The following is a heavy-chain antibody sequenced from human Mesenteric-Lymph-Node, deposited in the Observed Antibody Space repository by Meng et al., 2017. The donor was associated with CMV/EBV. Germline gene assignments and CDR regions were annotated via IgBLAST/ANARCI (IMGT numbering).Heavy chain of an antibody. CDR2: INHSGST. D-gene: IGHD3-10*01. CDR3: ARGGGSYYEDY. CDR1: GGSFSGYY. Sequence: LTCAVYGGSFSGYYWSWIRQPPGKGLEWIGEINHSGSTNYNPSLKSRVTISVDTSKNQFSLKLSSVTAADTAVYYCARGGGSYYEDYWGQGTLVTVSS. V-gene: IGHV4-34*01. J-gene: IGHJ4*02.